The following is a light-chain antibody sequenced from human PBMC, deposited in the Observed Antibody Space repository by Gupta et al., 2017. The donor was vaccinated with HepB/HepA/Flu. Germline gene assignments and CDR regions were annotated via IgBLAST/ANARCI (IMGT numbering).Light chain of an antibody. V-gene: IGLV2-14*01. J-gene: IGLJ1*01. CDR3: SSYTSSSTLGV. CDR1: SSDVGGYNY. CDR2: DVS. Sequence: QSALTQPASVSGSPGQPFTISGTGTSSDVGGYNYVSWYQQHPGKAPKLMIYDVSNRPSGVSNRFSGSKSGNTASLTISGLQAEDEADYYCSSYTSSSTLGVFGTGTKVTVL.